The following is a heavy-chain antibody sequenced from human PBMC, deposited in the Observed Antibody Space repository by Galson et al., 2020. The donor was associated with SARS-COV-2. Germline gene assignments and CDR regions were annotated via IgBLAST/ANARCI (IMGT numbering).Heavy chain of an antibody. D-gene: IGHD4-17*01. Sequence: SETLSLTCTVSGGSISSSSYYWGWIRQPPGKGLEWIGSIYYSGSTYYNPSLKSRVTISVDTSKNQFSLKLSSVTAADTAVYYCGRHGCYGLYYLDYWGQGTLVTVSS. CDR2: IYYSGST. J-gene: IGHJ4*02. CDR3: GRHGCYGLYYLDY. CDR1: GGSISSSSYY. V-gene: IGHV4-39*01.